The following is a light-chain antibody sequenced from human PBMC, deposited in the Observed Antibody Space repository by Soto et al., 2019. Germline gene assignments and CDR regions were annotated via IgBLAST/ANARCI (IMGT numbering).Light chain of an antibody. J-gene: IGKJ1*01. CDR3: QQHRT. CDR1: QSVPNSR. CDR2: GAS. Sequence: EIVLTQSPGTLSLSPGDRATLSCRASQSVPNSRLAWYQQKPGQAPRLLIYGASSRAAGIPDRFTGSGSGTEFTLTISRLEPEDFAVYFCQQHRTFGQGTKVDI. V-gene: IGKV3-20*01.